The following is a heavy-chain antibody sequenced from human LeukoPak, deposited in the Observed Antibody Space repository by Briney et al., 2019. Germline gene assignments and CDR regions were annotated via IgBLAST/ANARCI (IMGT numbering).Heavy chain of an antibody. V-gene: IGHV3-23*01. D-gene: IGHD6-19*01. Sequence: GGSLRLSCAASGFTFSSYGMSWVRQAPGKGVEWVSTIGSSISDTYYTDSVKGRFTVSRDNSKNMLHLHMYSLRAEDTALYYCAKRVQSGVPVAGLDYWGQGTLVTVSS. CDR3: AKRVQSGVPVAGLDY. J-gene: IGHJ4*02. CDR2: IGSSISDT. CDR1: GFTFSSYG.